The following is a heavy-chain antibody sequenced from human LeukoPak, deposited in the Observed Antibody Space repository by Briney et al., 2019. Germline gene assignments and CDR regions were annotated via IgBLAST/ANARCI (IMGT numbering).Heavy chain of an antibody. J-gene: IGHJ4*02. CDR1: GYTFTSYG. D-gene: IGHD3-9*01. CDR2: ISAYNGNT. Sequence: ASVKVSCKASGYTFTSYGISWVRQAPGQGLEWLGWISAYNGNTNYAQKLQGRVTMTTDTSTSTAYMELRSLRSDDTAVYYCASGAEDDILTGYYPPFDYWGQGTLVTVSS. CDR3: ASGAEDDILTGYYPPFDY. V-gene: IGHV1-18*01.